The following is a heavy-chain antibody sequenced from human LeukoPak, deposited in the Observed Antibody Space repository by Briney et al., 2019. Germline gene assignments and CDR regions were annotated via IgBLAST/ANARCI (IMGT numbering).Heavy chain of an antibody. CDR1: GFTFSSYW. CDR2: IKQDGSEK. V-gene: IGHV3-7*01. Sequence: GGSLRFSCAASGFTFSSYWMSWVRQAPGKGLEWVANIKQDGSEKYYVDSVKGRFTISRDTAKNSLYLQMNTLRAEDTAVYYCTTGGTSYPLLDYWGQGTLVTVSS. D-gene: IGHD2-2*01. J-gene: IGHJ4*02. CDR3: TTGGTSYPLLDY.